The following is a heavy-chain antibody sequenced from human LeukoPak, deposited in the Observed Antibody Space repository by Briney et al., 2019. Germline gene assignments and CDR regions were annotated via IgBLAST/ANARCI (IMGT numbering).Heavy chain of an antibody. D-gene: IGHD3-10*01. V-gene: IGHV5-51*01. CDR2: IYPGDSDT. CDR3: ARSDQLRWFGEARRPYYYGMDA. J-gene: IGHJ6*02. CDR1: GYSFTDYW. Sequence: GESLKISCQASGYSFTDYWIGWVRQVPGEGLEWMGIIYPGDSDTRYHPSFQGQVTISADKSIRTAYLQWSSLKASDTAMYYCARSDQLRWFGEARRPYYYGMDAWGQGTAVTVSS.